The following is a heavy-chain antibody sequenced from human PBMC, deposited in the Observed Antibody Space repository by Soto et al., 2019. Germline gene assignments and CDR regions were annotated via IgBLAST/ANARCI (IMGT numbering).Heavy chain of an antibody. CDR3: ARAMVSVAGNSHWFDP. CDR1: GGTFSSYT. Sequence: QVQLVQSGAEVKKPGSSVKVSCKASGGTFSSYTISWVRQAPGQGLEWMGRIIPILGIANYAQKFQGRVTITADKSTSTGYMELSSLRSEDTAVYYCARAMVSVAGNSHWFDPWGQGTLVTVSS. D-gene: IGHD6-19*01. CDR2: IIPILGIA. J-gene: IGHJ5*02. V-gene: IGHV1-69*02.